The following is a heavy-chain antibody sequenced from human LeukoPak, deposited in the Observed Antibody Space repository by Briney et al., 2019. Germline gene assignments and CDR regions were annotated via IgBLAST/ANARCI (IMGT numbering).Heavy chain of an antibody. J-gene: IGHJ5*02. CDR3: ARDRGSSSWYQFDP. D-gene: IGHD6-13*01. CDR1: GFIFSNYG. CDR2: ISGSGGNT. Sequence: PGGSLRLSCVASGFIFSNYGMSWVRQAPGKGLEWVSGISGSGGNTYYADSVKGRFTISRDNSKNTLYLQMNSLRAEDTAVYYCARDRGSSSWYQFDPWGQGTLVTVSS. V-gene: IGHV3-23*01.